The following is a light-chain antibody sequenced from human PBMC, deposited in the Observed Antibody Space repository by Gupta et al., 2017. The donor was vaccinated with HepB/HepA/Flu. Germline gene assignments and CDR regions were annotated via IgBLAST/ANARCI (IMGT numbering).Light chain of an antibody. Sequence: QSALTQAASVSGSPGQSTTISCTGTSSDIGAYNYVSWYQQHPDKAPKLMIYDVSSRPSGVSNRFSGCKSGNTASLIISGLQAEDEADYYCCSYTSSSTLVFGGGTKLTVL. CDR2: DVS. V-gene: IGLV2-14*03. J-gene: IGLJ3*02. CDR1: SSDIGAYNY. CDR3: CSYTSSSTLV.